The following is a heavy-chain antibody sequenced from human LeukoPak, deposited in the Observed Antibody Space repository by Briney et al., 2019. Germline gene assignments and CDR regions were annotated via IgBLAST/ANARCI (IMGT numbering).Heavy chain of an antibody. Sequence: GGSLRLSCAASRFTFRSYGMHWVRQAPGKGLEWVALIRYDGSNKYYADSVKGRFTISRDNSKNTLYLQMNSLRAEDTAVYYCAKAILGGYDSVMFDYWGQGTLVTVSS. CDR3: AKAILGGYDSVMFDY. CDR2: IRYDGSNK. CDR1: RFTFRSYG. J-gene: IGHJ4*02. V-gene: IGHV3-30*02. D-gene: IGHD5-12*01.